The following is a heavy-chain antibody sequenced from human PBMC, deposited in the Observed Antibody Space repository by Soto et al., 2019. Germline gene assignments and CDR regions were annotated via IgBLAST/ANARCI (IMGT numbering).Heavy chain of an antibody. J-gene: IGHJ4*02. CDR3: ARERLNTGWYGFDH. V-gene: IGHV1-18*04. CDR2: VSNKNGVT. D-gene: IGHD6-19*01. CDR1: GYTFSNYD. Sequence: QVQLVQSGGEVKKPGASVKVSCKTSGYTFSNYDFSWVRQAPGQGLEWMGWVSNKNGVTNYAEKFRDRVTMTTYISTNTIYMELRSLRSDATAGYFCARERLNTGWYGFDHWGQGTQVTVSS.